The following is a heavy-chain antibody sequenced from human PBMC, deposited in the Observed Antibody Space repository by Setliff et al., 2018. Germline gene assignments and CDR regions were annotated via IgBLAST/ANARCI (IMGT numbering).Heavy chain of an antibody. CDR3: ARKRFYYYYYYMDV. CDR2: INHSGST. CDR1: GGSFSGYY. V-gene: IGHV4-34*01. Sequence: SETLSLTCAVYGGSFSGYYWSWIRQPPGKGLEWIGEINHSGSTNYNPSLKSRVTISVDTSKNQFSLKLSSVTAADTVVYYCARKRFYYYYYYMDVWGKGTTVTVSS. J-gene: IGHJ6*03.